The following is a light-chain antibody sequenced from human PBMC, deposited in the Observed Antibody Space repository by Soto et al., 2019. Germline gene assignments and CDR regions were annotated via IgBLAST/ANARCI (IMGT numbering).Light chain of an antibody. CDR2: VSD. V-gene: IGLV1-44*01. CDR3: AVWDDSLKAYI. CDR1: SSNIGSSN. J-gene: IGLJ1*01. Sequence: QSVLTPPPSASGAPVQRVTIFCSGSSSNIGSSNVNWSQQFPGTAPKLIITVSDQRPSGVPDRFSGSKSGTSGSLAISGLQSEDEADYYCAVWDDSLKAYIFGAGTKVTV.